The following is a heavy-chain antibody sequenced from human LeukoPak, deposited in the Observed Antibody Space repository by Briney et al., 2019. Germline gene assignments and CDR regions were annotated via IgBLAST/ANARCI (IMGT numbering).Heavy chain of an antibody. V-gene: IGHV1-18*01. Sequence: ASVKVSCKASGYTFTSYGISWVRQAPGQGLEWMGWISAYNGNTIYAQKVQGRVTMTTDTSTSTAYMELRNLRSEDTAVYYCARVPPYCSGGSCFLFDYWGQGTLVTVSS. J-gene: IGHJ4*02. D-gene: IGHD2-15*01. CDR1: GYTFTSYG. CDR3: ARVPPYCSGGSCFLFDY. CDR2: ISAYNGNT.